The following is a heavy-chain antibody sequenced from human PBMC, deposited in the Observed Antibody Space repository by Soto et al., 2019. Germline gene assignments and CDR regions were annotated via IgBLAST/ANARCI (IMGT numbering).Heavy chain of an antibody. J-gene: IGHJ4*02. CDR2: IFYSGTT. CDR1: GGSISSGGYY. CDR3: ARARFTGTTAPLGY. Sequence: QVQLQESGPGLVKPSQTLSLTCTVSGGSISSGGYYWSWIRQHPGKGLEWIGYIFYSGTTYYNPSLKSRVTISVDTSKNQFSLKLSSVTAADTAVYYCARARFTGTTAPLGYWGQGTLVTVSS. V-gene: IGHV4-31*03. D-gene: IGHD1-1*01.